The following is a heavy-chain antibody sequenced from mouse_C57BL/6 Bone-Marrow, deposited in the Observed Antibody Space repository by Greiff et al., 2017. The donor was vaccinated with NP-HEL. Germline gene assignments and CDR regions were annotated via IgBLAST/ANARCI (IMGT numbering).Heavy chain of an antibody. CDR3: ARPYYYGSSPFFDY. D-gene: IGHD1-1*01. V-gene: IGHV1-22*01. Sequence: VQLKESGPELVKPGASVKMSCKASGYTFTDYNMHWVKQSHGKSLEWIGYINPNNGGTSYNQKFKGKATLTVNKSSSTAYMELRSLTSEDSAVYYCARPYYYGSSPFFDYWGQRTTLTVSS. CDR2: INPNNGGT. J-gene: IGHJ2*01. CDR1: GYTFTDYN.